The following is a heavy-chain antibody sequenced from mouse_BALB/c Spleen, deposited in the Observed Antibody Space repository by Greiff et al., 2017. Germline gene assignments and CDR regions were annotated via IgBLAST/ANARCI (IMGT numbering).Heavy chain of an antibody. CDR2: ISDGGSYT. J-gene: IGHJ3*01. CDR3: ARGDYYYGSSYGFAY. V-gene: IGHV5-4*02. D-gene: IGHD1-1*01. CDR1: GFTFSSYY. Sequence: EVKLVESGGGLVKLGGSLKLSCAASGFTFSSYYMYWVRQTPEKRLEWVATISDGGSYTYYPDSVKGRFTISRDNAKNNLYLQMSSLKSEDTAMYYCARGDYYYGSSYGFAYWGQGTLVTVSA.